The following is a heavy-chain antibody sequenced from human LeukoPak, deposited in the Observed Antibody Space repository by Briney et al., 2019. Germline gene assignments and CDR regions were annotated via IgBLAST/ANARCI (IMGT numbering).Heavy chain of an antibody. Sequence: PSQTLSLTCTVSGGSISSGDYYWSWIRQPPGKGLEWIGYIYYSGSTNYNPSLKSRVTISVDTSKNQFSLKLSSVTAADTAVYYCARHLTFYSGPDYQGAFDIWGQGTMVTVSS. D-gene: IGHD4-11*01. V-gene: IGHV4-30-4*01. CDR1: GGSISSGDYY. CDR2: IYYSGST. CDR3: ARHLTFYSGPDYQGAFDI. J-gene: IGHJ3*02.